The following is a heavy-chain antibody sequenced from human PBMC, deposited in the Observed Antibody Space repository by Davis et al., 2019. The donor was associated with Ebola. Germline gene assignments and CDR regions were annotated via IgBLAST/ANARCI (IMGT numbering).Heavy chain of an antibody. CDR2: MTTGGVT. V-gene: IGHV3-53*01. J-gene: IGHJ4*02. D-gene: IGHD6-13*01. Sequence: GESLKISCAASGFTVSSKYMSWVRQAPGKGLEWVSLMTTGGVTSYADSVKGRFTISRDNAKNSLYLQMNSLRAEDTAVYYCARGPSTGNSFSYWGQGTLVTVSS. CDR3: ARGPSTGNSFSY. CDR1: GFTVSSKY.